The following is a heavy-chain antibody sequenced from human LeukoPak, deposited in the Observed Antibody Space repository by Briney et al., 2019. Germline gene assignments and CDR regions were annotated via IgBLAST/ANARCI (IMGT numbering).Heavy chain of an antibody. Sequence: GGSLRLSCAASGFTFSSYGMHWVRQAPGKGLEWVAVISYDGSNKYYADSVKGRFTISRDNSKNTLYLQMNSLRAEDTAVYYCAKGGDVALVAASPVYYWGQGTLVSVSS. CDR3: AKGGDVALVAASPVYY. J-gene: IGHJ4*02. V-gene: IGHV3-30*18. CDR1: GFTFSSYG. CDR2: ISYDGSNK. D-gene: IGHD2-15*01.